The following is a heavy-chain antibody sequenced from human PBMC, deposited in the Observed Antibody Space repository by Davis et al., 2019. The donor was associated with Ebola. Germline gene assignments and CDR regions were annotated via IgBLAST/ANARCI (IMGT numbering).Heavy chain of an antibody. CDR2: IYYSGST. Sequence: PSETLSLTCTVSGGSISSSSYYWGWIRQPPGKGLEWIGSIYYSGSTNYNPSLKSRVTISVDTSKNQFSLKLSSVTAADTAVYYCAGAYYDFWSGYYGLDYWGQGTLVTVSS. D-gene: IGHD3-3*01. V-gene: IGHV4-39*07. J-gene: IGHJ4*02. CDR1: GGSISSSSYY. CDR3: AGAYYDFWSGYYGLDY.